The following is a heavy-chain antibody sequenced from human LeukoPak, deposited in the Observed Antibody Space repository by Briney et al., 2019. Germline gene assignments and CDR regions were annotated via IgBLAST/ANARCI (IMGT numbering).Heavy chain of an antibody. CDR1: GGSISSSNW. CDR3: ARDDDCSSTSCYYYGMDV. CDR2: IYHSGST. V-gene: IGHV4-4*02. J-gene: IGHJ6*02. D-gene: IGHD2-2*01. Sequence: PSGTLSLTCAVSGGSISSSNWWSWVRQPPGKGLEWIGEIYHSGSTNYNPSLKSRVTISVDKSKNQFSLKLSSVTAADTAVYYCARDDDCSSTSCYYYGMDVWGQGTTVTVSS.